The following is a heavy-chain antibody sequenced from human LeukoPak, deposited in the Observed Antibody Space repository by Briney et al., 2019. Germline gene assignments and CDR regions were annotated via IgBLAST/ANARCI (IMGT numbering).Heavy chain of an antibody. CDR1: GFTFSSYA. CDR3: AKELSGPHYYDSSGYDY. V-gene: IGHV3-23*01. CDR2: ISGSGGST. J-gene: IGHJ4*02. D-gene: IGHD3-22*01. Sequence: GGSLRLSCAASGFTFSSYAMSWVRQAPGKGLEWVSAISGSGGSTYYADSVKGRFTISRDNSKNTLYLQMNSLRAEDTAVYYCAKELSGPHYYDSSGYDYWGQGTLVTVSS.